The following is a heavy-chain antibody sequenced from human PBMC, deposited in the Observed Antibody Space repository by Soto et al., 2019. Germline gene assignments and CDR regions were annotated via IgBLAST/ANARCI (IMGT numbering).Heavy chain of an antibody. D-gene: IGHD3-10*01. CDR1: GFTFSNAW. V-gene: IGHV3-15*01. Sequence: GGPLRLSCAASGFTFSNAWMSWVRQAPGKGLEWVGRIKSKTDGGTTDYASPVKGRFTISRDVSKNTLYLQMYSLKTEVTAVYYCISDVGITIVRGVTGFDPWGQGTLVTVSS. CDR3: ISDVGITIVRGVTGFDP. CDR2: IKSKTDGGTT. J-gene: IGHJ5*02.